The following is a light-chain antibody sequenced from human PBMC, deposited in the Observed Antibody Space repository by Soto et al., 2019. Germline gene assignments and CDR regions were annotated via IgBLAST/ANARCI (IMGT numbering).Light chain of an antibody. Sequence: DIQMTQSPSSLSASVGDRVTITCRASQIISTYLNWYQQKPGKAPKLLIYAASSLESGVPSRFSGSGSGTDFTLTISSLQPEDFATYHCQQRYSLSAMYTFGQGTKLEIK. V-gene: IGKV1-39*01. CDR1: QIISTY. CDR2: AAS. J-gene: IGKJ2*01. CDR3: QQRYSLSAMYT.